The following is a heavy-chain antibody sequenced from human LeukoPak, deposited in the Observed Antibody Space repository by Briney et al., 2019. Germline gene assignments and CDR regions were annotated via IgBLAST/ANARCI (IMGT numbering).Heavy chain of an antibody. J-gene: IGHJ4*02. Sequence: PGGSLRLSCAASGFTFSSYAMSWVRQAPGKGLEWVSAISGSGGSTYYADSVKGRFTISRDNSKNTLHLQMNSLRAEDTAVYYCAKAGRYYYDSSGYWVFDYWGQGTLVTVSS. CDR3: AKAGRYYYDSSGYWVFDY. V-gene: IGHV3-23*01. CDR1: GFTFSSYA. CDR2: ISGSGGST. D-gene: IGHD3-22*01.